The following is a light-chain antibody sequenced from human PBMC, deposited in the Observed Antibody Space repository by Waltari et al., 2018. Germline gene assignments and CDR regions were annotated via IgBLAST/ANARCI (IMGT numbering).Light chain of an antibody. CDR1: QSVLYRSNNKNC. V-gene: IGKV4-1*01. CDR3: QQYYTTPPT. J-gene: IGKJ4*01. CDR2: WTS. Sequence: DIVMTQSPDSLAVSLGERATIPCKSSQSVLYRSNNKNCLAWYQQKPGQSPKLLIYWTSTRESGVPDRFSGGGSGTDFTLTISSLQAEDVAVYYCQQYYTTPPTFGGGTKVEIK.